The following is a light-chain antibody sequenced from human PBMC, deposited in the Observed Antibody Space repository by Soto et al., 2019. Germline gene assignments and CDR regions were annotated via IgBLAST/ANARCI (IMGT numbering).Light chain of an antibody. CDR1: SSDVGGSNY. J-gene: IGLJ1*01. V-gene: IGLV2-14*01. CDR3: SSYTSSSLYV. Sequence: QSALTQPASVSGSPGQSITISCTGTSSDVGGSNYVSWYQQLPGKAPKLMIYDVSDRPSGVSNRFSGSKSGNTASLTISGLQAEDEADYYCSSYTSSSLYVFGTGTSHRP. CDR2: DVS.